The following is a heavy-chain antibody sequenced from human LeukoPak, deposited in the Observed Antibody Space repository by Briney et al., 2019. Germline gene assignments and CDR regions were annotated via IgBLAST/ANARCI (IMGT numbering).Heavy chain of an antibody. CDR3: ARVIWYGSGTTAFDY. D-gene: IGHD3-10*01. V-gene: IGHV4-4*07. J-gene: IGHJ4*02. Sequence: SSYNPSLSSRVTMSVDTSKNQFSLKLNSVTAADTAVYFRARVIWYGSGTTAFDYWGQGTLVTVSS. CDR2: S.